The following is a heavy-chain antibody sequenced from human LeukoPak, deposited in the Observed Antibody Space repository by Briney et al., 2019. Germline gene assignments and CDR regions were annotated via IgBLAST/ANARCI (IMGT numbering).Heavy chain of an antibody. CDR2: ISSDATKN. J-gene: IGHJ4*02. CDR1: GFTFSTFT. V-gene: IGHV3-30*01. Sequence: GGSLRLSCAASGFTFSTFTMHWVRQAPGKGLEWVAVISSDATKNYYADSVRGRFTISRDNSNNMLFLQMKSLRHEDTALYYCARNLHSSSTAGAPDFWGQGTLVTVSS. CDR3: ARNLHSSSTAGAPDF. D-gene: IGHD3-10*01.